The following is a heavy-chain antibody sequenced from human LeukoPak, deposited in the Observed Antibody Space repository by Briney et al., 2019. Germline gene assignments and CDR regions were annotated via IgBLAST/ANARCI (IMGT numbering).Heavy chain of an antibody. V-gene: IGHV3-23*01. CDR3: ATDYNGSGKPMFDY. CDR1: VFTFNKYA. CDR2: ISGDGGDT. D-gene: IGHD3-10*01. Sequence: GGSLRLSCAASVFTFNKYAMTWVRQAPGKGLEWVSAISGDGGDTYYADSVKGRFTISRDNSKNTLYLQLNTLRAEDTAVYYCATDYNGSGKPMFDYWGQGTLVTVSS. J-gene: IGHJ4*02.